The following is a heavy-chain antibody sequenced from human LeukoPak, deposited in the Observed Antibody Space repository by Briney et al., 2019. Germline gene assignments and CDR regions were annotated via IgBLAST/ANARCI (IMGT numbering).Heavy chain of an antibody. CDR2: ISYDGSNK. Sequence: QPGGSLRLSCAASGFTFSSYCMHWVRQAPGKGLEWVAVISYDGSNKYYADSVKGRFTISRDNSKNPLYLQMNSLRAEDTAVYYCAADRGDYYYDSSGHHDYWGQGTLVTVSS. J-gene: IGHJ4*02. CDR3: AADRGDYYYDSSGHHDY. V-gene: IGHV3-30*03. D-gene: IGHD3-22*01. CDR1: GFTFSSYC.